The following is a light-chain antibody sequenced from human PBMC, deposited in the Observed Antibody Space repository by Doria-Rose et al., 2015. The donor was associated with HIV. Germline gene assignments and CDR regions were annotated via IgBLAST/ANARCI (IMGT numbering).Light chain of an antibody. V-gene: IGKV3-20*01. J-gene: IGKJ1*01. Sequence: EIVLTQSPGTLSLSPGERATLSCRASHSVSANYLAWYQQRPGQSPRLLIYGASSRATDIPDRFSGSGSGTDFTLTISRLEPEDFAVYYCHQYASSRTFGQGTKVEIK. CDR1: HSVSANY. CDR2: GAS. CDR3: HQYASSRT.